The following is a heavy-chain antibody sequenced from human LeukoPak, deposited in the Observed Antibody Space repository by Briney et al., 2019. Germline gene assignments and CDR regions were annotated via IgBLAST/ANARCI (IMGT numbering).Heavy chain of an antibody. Sequence: GRSLRLSCTASGFTFNAYAMNWVRQAPGKGLEWVSGINWNGGSTDYADSVKGRFTISRDNAKNSLYLEMNSLRVEDTAFYYCARVERGATTDYWGQGTLVTVSS. CDR3: ARVERGATTDY. CDR2: INWNGGST. J-gene: IGHJ4*02. V-gene: IGHV3-20*04. CDR1: GFTFNAYA. D-gene: IGHD1-26*01.